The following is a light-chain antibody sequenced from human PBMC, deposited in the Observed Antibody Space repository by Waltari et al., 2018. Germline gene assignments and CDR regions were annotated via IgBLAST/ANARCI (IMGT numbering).Light chain of an antibody. CDR3: QQYNNWPPLT. J-gene: IGKJ4*01. CDR1: QSISSH. CDR2: CAS. Sequence: DIVMTQSPATLSVSPGERATLSCRASQSISSHLAWYQQTPGQAPRLLIFCASSRATGIPVRFSGSGSGTEFTLTISSLQPEDFAVYYCQQYNNWPPLTFGGGTKVEIK. V-gene: IGKV3-15*01.